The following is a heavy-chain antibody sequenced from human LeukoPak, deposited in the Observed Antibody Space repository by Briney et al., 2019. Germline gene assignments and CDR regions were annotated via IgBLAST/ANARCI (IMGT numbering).Heavy chain of an antibody. CDR2: ISGSGGRT. J-gene: IGHJ4*02. CDR1: GFIFNNYG. V-gene: IGHV3-23*01. D-gene: IGHD6-6*01. Sequence: GRSLRLSCAASGFIFNNYGMSWVRQAPGKGLEWVSTISGSGGRTYYADSVKGRFTISRDNSKNTLYLQMNSLRAEDTAIYYCAKVLVYYFDYWGQGTLVTVSS. CDR3: AKVLVYYFDY.